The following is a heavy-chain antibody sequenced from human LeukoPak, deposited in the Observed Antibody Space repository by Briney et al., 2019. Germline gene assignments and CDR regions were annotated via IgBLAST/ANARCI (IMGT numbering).Heavy chain of an antibody. CDR2: ISGSGSST. Sequence: QAGGSLRLSCAPSGFTFSSYAMSWVRQAPGKGLQWVSVISGSGSSTYYADSVKGRFTISRDNSKNTLYLQMNSLRAEDTAVYYCAKDRDYGSGSYNNYYYMDVWGKGITVTVSS. V-gene: IGHV3-23*01. CDR1: GFTFSSYA. J-gene: IGHJ6*03. D-gene: IGHD3-10*01. CDR3: AKDRDYGSGSYNNYYYMDV.